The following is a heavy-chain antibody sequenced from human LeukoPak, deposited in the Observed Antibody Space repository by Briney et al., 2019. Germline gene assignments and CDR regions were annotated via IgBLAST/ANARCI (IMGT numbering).Heavy chain of an antibody. V-gene: IGHV3-21*01. CDR1: GFTFSSYS. CDR3: AREGKDAQWLAFDY. Sequence: GGSLRFSCAASGFTFSSYSMNWVRQAPGKGLEWVSSISSSSSYIYYADSVKGRFTISRDNSKNTLYLQMNSLRAEGTAVYYCAREGKDAQWLAFDYWGQGTLVTVSS. CDR2: ISSSSSYI. D-gene: IGHD6-19*01. J-gene: IGHJ4*02.